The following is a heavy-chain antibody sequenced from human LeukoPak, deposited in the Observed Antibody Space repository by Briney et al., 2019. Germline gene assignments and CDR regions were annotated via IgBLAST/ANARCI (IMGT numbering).Heavy chain of an antibody. J-gene: IGHJ6*03. CDR1: GGSISSPGSF. Sequence: SETLSLTCTVSGGSISSPGSFWSWIRQPAGKGLEWIGRIYNTGRTNYNPSLKSRTTMSVDTSKNQLSLRLSSVTAADRAVYYCAREGPAASTSFYYFMDVWGKGTTVTVSS. CDR3: AREGPAASTSFYYFMDV. D-gene: IGHD2-2*01. V-gene: IGHV4-4*07. CDR2: IYNTGRT.